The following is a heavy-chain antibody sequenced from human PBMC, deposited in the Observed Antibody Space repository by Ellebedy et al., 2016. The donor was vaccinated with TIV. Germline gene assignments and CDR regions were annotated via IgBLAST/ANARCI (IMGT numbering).Heavy chain of an antibody. CDR2: ISGSGGST. CDR3: AKDLLWFGELSVFDY. CDR1: GFTFSSYA. V-gene: IGHV3-23*01. J-gene: IGHJ4*02. Sequence: GESLKISXAASGFTFSSYAMSWVRQAPGKGLEWVSAISGSGGSTYYADSVKGRFTISRDNSKNTLYLQMNSLRAEDTAVYYCAKDLLWFGELSVFDYWGQGTLVTVSS. D-gene: IGHD3-10*01.